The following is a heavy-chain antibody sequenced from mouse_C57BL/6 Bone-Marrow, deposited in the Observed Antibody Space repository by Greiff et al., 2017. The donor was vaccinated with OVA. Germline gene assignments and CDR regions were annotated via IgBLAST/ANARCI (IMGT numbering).Heavy chain of an antibody. CDR3: ARHGSSHYYAMDY. V-gene: IGHV1-64*01. CDR1: GYTFTSYW. CDR2: IDPNSGGT. J-gene: IGHJ4*01. Sequence: VQLQQPGAELVKPGASVKLSCKASGYTFTSYWMHWVKQRPGQGLEWIGMIDPNSGGTKYNEKFKSKATLTVDKPSSTAYMQLSSLTSEDSAVYYCARHGSSHYYAMDYWGQGTSVTVSS. D-gene: IGHD1-1*01.